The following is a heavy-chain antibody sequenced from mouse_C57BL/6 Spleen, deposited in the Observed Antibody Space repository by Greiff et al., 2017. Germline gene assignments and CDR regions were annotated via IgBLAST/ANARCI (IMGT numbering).Heavy chain of an antibody. D-gene: IGHD1-1*01. V-gene: IGHV5-16*01. J-gene: IGHJ1*03. CDR3: ARDPDYGSSDWYFDV. CDR1: GFTFSDYY. Sequence: EVKLMESEGGLVQPGSSMKLSCTASGFTFSDYYMAWVRQVPEKGLEWVANINYDGSSTYYLDSLKSRFIISRDNAKNILYLQMSSLKSEDTATYYCARDPDYGSSDWYFDVWGTGTAVTVSS. CDR2: INYDGSST.